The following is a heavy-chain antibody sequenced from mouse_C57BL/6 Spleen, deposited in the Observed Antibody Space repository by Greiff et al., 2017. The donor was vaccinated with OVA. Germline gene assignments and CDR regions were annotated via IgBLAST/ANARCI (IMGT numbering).Heavy chain of an antibody. J-gene: IGHJ1*03. V-gene: IGHV5-6*01. Sequence: EVQLQQSGGDLVKPGGSLKLSCAASGFTFSSYGMSWVRQTPDKRLEWVATISSGGSYTYYPDSVKGRFTISRDNAKNTLYLQMSSLKSEDTAMYYCAREGVYGSGYFDVWGTGTTVTVSS. CDR3: AREGVYGSGYFDV. D-gene: IGHD1-1*01. CDR1: GFTFSSYG. CDR2: ISSGGSYT.